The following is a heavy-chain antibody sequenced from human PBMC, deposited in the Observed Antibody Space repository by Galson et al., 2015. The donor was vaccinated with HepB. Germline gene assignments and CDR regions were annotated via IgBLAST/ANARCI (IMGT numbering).Heavy chain of an antibody. CDR2: MNPNSGNT. D-gene: IGHD2-8*02. J-gene: IGHJ6*03. CDR1: GYTFTSYD. V-gene: IGHV1-8*01. Sequence: SVKVSCKASGYTFTSYDINWVRQATGQGLEWMGWMNPNSGNTGYAQKFQGRVTMTRNTSISTAYMELSSLRSEDTAVYYCARWRYCTGGVCRPTPYMDVWGKGTTVTVSS. CDR3: ARWRYCTGGVCRPTPYMDV.